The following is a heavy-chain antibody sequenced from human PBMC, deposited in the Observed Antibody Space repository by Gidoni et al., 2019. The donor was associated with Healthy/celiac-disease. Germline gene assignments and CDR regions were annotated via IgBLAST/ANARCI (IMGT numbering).Heavy chain of an antibody. CDR2: ISYDGSNK. CDR3: ASGSYYDSSGYYYYGMDV. D-gene: IGHD3-22*01. CDR1: GFTFSSYA. V-gene: IGHV3-30-3*01. J-gene: IGHJ6*02. Sequence: QVQLVESGGGVVQPGRSLRLSCAASGFTFSSYAMHWVRQAPGKGLEWVAVISYDGSNKYYADSVKGRFTISRDNSKNTLYLQMNSLRAEDTAVYYCASGSYYDSSGYYYYGMDVWGQGTTVTVSS.